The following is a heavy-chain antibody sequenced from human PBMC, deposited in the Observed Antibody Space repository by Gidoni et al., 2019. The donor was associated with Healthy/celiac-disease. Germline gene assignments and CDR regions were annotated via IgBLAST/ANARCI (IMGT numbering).Heavy chain of an antibody. Sequence: QVQLQQWGAGLLKPSETLSLTCAVYGGSFRGYYWSWIRQPPGKGLEWIGEINHSGSTNYNPSLKSRVTISVDTSKNQFSLKLSSVTAADTAVYYCARGKTIAAAGGYFDYWGQGTLVTVSS. V-gene: IGHV4-34*01. CDR3: ARGKTIAAAGGYFDY. CDR2: INHSGST. CDR1: GGSFRGYY. J-gene: IGHJ4*02. D-gene: IGHD6-13*01.